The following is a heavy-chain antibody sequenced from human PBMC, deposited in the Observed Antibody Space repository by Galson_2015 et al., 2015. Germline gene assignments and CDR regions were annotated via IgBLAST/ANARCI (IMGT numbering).Heavy chain of an antibody. J-gene: IGHJ6*03. CDR2: IYHSGST. Sequence: TLSLTCAVSGGSISSGGYSWSWIRQPPGKGLEWIGYIYHSGSTYYNPSLRSRVTISVDRSKNQFSLKLSSVTAADTAVYYCARDRAAGYYYYMDVWGKGTTVTVSS. CDR3: ARDRAAGYYYYMDV. D-gene: IGHD3-10*01. V-gene: IGHV4-30-2*01. CDR1: GGSISSGGYS.